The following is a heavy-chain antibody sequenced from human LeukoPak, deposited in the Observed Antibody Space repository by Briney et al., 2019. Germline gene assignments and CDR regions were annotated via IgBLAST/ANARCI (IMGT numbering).Heavy chain of an antibody. CDR1: GYTFTSYG. Sequence: GASVKVSCTASGYTFTSYGISWVRQAPGQGLEWMGWISAYNGNTNYAQKLQGRVTMTTDTSTSTAYMELRSLRSDDTAVYYCARYTCSSTSCYDNWFDPWGQGTLVTVSS. V-gene: IGHV1-18*01. CDR2: ISAYNGNT. D-gene: IGHD2-2*01. CDR3: ARYTCSSTSCYDNWFDP. J-gene: IGHJ5*02.